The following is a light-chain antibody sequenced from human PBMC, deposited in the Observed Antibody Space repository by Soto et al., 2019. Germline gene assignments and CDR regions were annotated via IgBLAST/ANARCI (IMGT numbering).Light chain of an antibody. CDR2: GAS. V-gene: IGKV3-15*01. J-gene: IGKJ3*01. CDR3: QQYNNWPPLFT. CDR1: QSVSSY. Sequence: EIVMTQSPATLSVSPGERATLSCRASQSVSSYLAWYQEKPGQAPRLLIYGASTRATGIPGRFSGSGSGTEFTLTISSLQSEDFAVYYCQQYNNWPPLFTFGPGTKVDIK.